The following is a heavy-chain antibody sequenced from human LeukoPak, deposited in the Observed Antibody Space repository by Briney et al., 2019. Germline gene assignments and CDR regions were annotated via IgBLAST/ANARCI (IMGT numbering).Heavy chain of an antibody. J-gene: IGHJ4*02. Sequence: SETLSLTCAVYGGSFSSYYWSWIRQPPGKGLEWIGEINHSGSTNYNPSLKSRVTISVDTSKNQFSLKLSSVTAADTAVYYCARGRERDGYPTNFDYWGQGTLVTVSS. CDR1: GGSFSSYY. V-gene: IGHV4-34*01. CDR2: INHSGST. CDR3: ARGRERDGYPTNFDY. D-gene: IGHD5-24*01.